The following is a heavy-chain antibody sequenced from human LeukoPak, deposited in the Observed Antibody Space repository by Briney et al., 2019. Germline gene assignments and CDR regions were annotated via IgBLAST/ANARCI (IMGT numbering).Heavy chain of an antibody. J-gene: IGHJ3*02. D-gene: IGHD6-19*01. CDR2: IRSKANSYAT. CDR1: GFTFSGSA. V-gene: IGHV3-73*01. Sequence: GGSLRLSCAASGFTFSGSAMHWVRQACGKGLEWVGRIRSKANSYATAYAASVKGRFTISRDDSKNTAYLQMNSLKTEDTAVYYCTRNKPDSSGWYVDAFDIWGQGTMVTVSS. CDR3: TRNKPDSSGWYVDAFDI.